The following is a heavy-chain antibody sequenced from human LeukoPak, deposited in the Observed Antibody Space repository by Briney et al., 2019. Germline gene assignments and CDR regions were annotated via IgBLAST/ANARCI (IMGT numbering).Heavy chain of an antibody. CDR1: GFTFDDYA. D-gene: IGHD4-23*01. CDR3: ASGYSMYYFDY. Sequence: GGSLRLSCAASGFTFDDYAIHWVRQAPGKGLEWVSGISWNSGSIGYADSVKGRFTISRDNAKNSLYLQMNSLRAEDTALYYCASGYSMYYFDYWGQGTLVTVSS. J-gene: IGHJ4*02. CDR2: ISWNSGSI. V-gene: IGHV3-9*01.